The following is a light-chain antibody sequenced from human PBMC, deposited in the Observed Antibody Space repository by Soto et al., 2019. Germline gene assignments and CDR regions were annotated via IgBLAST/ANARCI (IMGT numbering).Light chain of an antibody. V-gene: IGLV2-14*01. CDR1: SSDVGRYNT. Sequence: QSVLTQPASVSGSPGQTITISCTGTSSDVGRYNTVSWYQHHPGKAPKLIIYEVTHRPAGISGRFSASKSGNTASLTISGLQAEGEADYYCNSLRVNHLYVFGSGTKVTVL. CDR2: EVT. J-gene: IGLJ1*01. CDR3: NSLRVNHLYV.